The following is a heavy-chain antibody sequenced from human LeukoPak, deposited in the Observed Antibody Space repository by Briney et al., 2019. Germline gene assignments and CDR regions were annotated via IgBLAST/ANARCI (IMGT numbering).Heavy chain of an antibody. V-gene: IGHV3-23*01. J-gene: IGHJ4*01. CDR3: ARRRAEDYSDFVHFDY. Sequence: PGGSLRLSCAASGFTVSSNYMNWVRQAPGMGLEWVSRISGGGGTTYYADSVKGRFTLSRDNSKNTLYLQMNSLRAEDTAVYYCARRRAEDYSDFVHFDYWGHGTLVTVSS. CDR1: GFTVSSNY. CDR2: ISGGGGTT. D-gene: IGHD4-17*01.